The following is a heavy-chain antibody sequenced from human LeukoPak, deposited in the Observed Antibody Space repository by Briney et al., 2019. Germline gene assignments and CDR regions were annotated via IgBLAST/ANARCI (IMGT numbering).Heavy chain of an antibody. J-gene: IGHJ3*02. CDR2: INPKSGGT. V-gene: IGHV1-2*02. D-gene: IGHD3-22*01. CDR3: ARDYYDSSGFGAFDI. Sequence: GASVKVSCRTSGYTFSNYYMHWVRQAPGQGPEWMGWINPKSGGTNYAQKFQGRVTMTRDTSISTAYMELSRLRSDDTAVYYCARDYYDSSGFGAFDIWGQGTMVTVSS. CDR1: GYTFSNYY.